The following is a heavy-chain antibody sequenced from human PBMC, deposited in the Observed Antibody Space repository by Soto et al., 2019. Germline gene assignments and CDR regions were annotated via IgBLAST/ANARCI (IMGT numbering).Heavy chain of an antibody. CDR1: GGSITNYY. D-gene: IGHD5-18*01. V-gene: IGHV4-59*01. J-gene: IGHJ4*02. CDR2: IYSSGTT. Sequence: QVQLQESGPGLVKPSETLSLTCTVSGGSITNYYWSWIRQPPGKGLEWIGYIYSSGTTNYNPSLKRRVTISADTSKNQVSRKLTSVTAADTAVYYCARDHPRSYGIDYFDYWGQGTLVTVSS. CDR3: ARDHPRSYGIDYFDY.